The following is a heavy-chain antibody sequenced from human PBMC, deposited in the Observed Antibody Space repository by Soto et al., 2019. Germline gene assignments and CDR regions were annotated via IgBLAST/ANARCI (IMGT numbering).Heavy chain of an antibody. CDR2: IYDTGST. CDR1: GSDITTYY. V-gene: IGHV4-59*01. J-gene: IGHJ5*02. CDR3: ARCPIDHNWFDP. D-gene: IGHD3-9*01. Sequence: SETLSLTCTVSGSDITTYYWSWLRQSPGKGLEWIGHIYDTGSTTYNPSLKSRVTISVDTSNKQFSLRLTSVTAADTAVYYCARCPIDHNWFDPWGQGTLVTVS.